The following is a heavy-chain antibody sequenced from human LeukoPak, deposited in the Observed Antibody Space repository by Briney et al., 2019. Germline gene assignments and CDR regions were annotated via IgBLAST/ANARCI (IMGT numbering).Heavy chain of an antibody. J-gene: IGHJ6*03. CDR3: ARDPVPAAMSYYHYMDV. CDR1: GYTFTGYY. Sequence: ASVKVSCKASGYTFTGYYMHWVRQAPGQGLKWMGWINPNSGGTNYAQKFQGRVTMTRDTSISTAYMELSRLRSDDTAVYYCARDPVPAAMSYYHYMDVWGKGTTVTISS. D-gene: IGHD2-2*01. CDR2: INPNSGGT. V-gene: IGHV1-2*02.